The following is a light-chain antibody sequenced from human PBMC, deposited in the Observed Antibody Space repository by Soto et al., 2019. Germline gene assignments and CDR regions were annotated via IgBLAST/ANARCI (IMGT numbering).Light chain of an antibody. CDR2: HAS. V-gene: IGKV3-15*01. J-gene: IGKJ2*01. Sequence: EIVMTQSPATLSVSPGERATLSCRASQSVSSNLAWYQQKPGQAPRFLIFHASTRATGIPARFSGSGSGTEFTLPISSLQSEDFSVYYCQHYNNWPYTFGQGTKLEIK. CDR1: QSVSSN. CDR3: QHYNNWPYT.